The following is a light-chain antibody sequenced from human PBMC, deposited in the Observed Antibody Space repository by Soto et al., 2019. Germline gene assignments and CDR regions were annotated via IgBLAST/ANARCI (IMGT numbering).Light chain of an antibody. V-gene: IGKV3-20*01. CDR3: QHYNNWPRT. J-gene: IGKJ1*01. CDR2: GAS. Sequence: VLTQSPSTLSLSPGERASLSCRASQSVSSSYLAWYQQKPGQAPRLLIYGASSRATGIPDRFSGSGSGTEFTLTISSLQSEDFAVYYCQHYNNWPRTFGQGTKVDI. CDR1: QSVSSSY.